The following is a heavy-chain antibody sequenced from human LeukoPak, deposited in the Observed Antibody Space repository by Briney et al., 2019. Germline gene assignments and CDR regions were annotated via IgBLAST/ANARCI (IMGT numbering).Heavy chain of an antibody. CDR1: GFSLSTLGVG. CDR3: AHRRRTHFDY. J-gene: IGHJ4*02. Sequence: SGPTLVHPTQTLTLTCTFSGFSLSTLGVGVCWIRQPPGKALEWLALMYWDDDKRYSPSLKSRLTINKHTSKNQVVLTMTNMDPVDTATYYCAHRRRTHFDYWGQGTLVTVSS. V-gene: IGHV2-5*02. D-gene: IGHD1-7*01. CDR2: MYWDDDK.